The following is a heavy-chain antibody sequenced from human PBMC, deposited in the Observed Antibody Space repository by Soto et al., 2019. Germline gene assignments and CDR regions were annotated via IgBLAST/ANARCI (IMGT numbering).Heavy chain of an antibody. CDR2: IYHSRST. CDR1: GYSISSCYY. CDR3: ARDLRGAAAGPCYGMDV. J-gene: IGHJ6*02. Sequence: PAETLSLTCAVSGYSISSCYYWGWIRQPPGKVLEGIGSIYHSRSTYYNPSLKSRVTISVDTSKNQFSLKLSSVTAADTAEYYCARDLRGAAAGPCYGMDVWGQGTTVTVS. D-gene: IGHD2-2*01. V-gene: IGHV4-38-2*02.